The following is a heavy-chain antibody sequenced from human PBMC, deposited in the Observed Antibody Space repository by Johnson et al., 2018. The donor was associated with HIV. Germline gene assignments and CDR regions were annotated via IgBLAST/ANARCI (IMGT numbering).Heavy chain of an antibody. CDR2: IRYDGSDK. CDR1: GFTFSRFG. V-gene: IGHV3-30*02. CDR3: AKNQEVSREDAFDI. D-gene: IGHD3-3*02. J-gene: IGHJ3*02. Sequence: QVQLVESGGGVVQPGGSLRLSCVASGFTFSRFGMHWVRQAPGKGLEWVAFIRYDGSDKYYADSVKGRFTISRDNSKNTLYLQMNSLRAEDTAVYYCAKNQEVSREDAFDIWGQGTMVTVSS.